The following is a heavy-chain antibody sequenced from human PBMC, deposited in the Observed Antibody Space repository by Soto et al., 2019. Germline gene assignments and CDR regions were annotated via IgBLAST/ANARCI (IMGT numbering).Heavy chain of an antibody. CDR3: VRGRAVAGINDEAFDL. D-gene: IGHD6-19*01. CDR1: GYIFSDYY. V-gene: IGHV1-2*02. J-gene: IGHJ3*01. CDR2: INPNSGDT. Sequence: QVQLVQSGAEVKKPGASVKVSCKASGYIFSDYYMHWVRQAPGQGLECMGWINPNSGDTIYAQKFQGRGPVTGDPTISTAYMELSRLTPDDTAVYYCVRGRAVAGINDEAFDLWGQGTMVTVSS.